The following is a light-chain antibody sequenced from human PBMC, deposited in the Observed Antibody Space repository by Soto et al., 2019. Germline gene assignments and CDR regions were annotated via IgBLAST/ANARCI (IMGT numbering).Light chain of an antibody. J-gene: IGKJ4*01. CDR1: QSVSSY. V-gene: IGKV3-11*01. CDR3: QQRSNWPRALT. CDR2: DAS. Sequence: EIVLTQSPATLSLYPGERATLSCRASQSVSSYLAWYQQKPGQAPRLLIYDASNRATGIPARFSGGGSGTDFTLTISSLEPEDFAVYYCQQRSNWPRALTFGGGTKVDIK.